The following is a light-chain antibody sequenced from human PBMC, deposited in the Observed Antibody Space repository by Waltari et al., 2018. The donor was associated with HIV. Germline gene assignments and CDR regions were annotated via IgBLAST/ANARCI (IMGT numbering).Light chain of an antibody. J-gene: IGLJ2*01. V-gene: IGLV2-14*01. Sequence: QSALAQPASVSGSPGRAATISCTGTSRAIGSYTFISWSQHHPPKAPKLLIYDITYRPSGISNRFSGSRSGDTASLTIAGLLPEDEAHYYCSSYTPNSTQVFGGGTKLTVL. CDR1: SRAIGSYTF. CDR3: SSYTPNSTQV. CDR2: DIT.